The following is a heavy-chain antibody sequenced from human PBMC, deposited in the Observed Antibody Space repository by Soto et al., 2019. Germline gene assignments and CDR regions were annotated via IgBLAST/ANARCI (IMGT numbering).Heavy chain of an antibody. CDR1: GYAFTNHG. Sequence: ASVKVSCKASGYAFTNHGISWVRQAPGQGLEWMGWISAYNGNTNYAQKLQGRLTMTTDTSASTAYMELRSLRSDDTAVYYCARNYYGDYVSFFDYWGLGTLVTVSS. CDR2: ISAYNGNT. J-gene: IGHJ4*02. D-gene: IGHD4-17*01. V-gene: IGHV1-18*01. CDR3: ARNYYGDYVSFFDY.